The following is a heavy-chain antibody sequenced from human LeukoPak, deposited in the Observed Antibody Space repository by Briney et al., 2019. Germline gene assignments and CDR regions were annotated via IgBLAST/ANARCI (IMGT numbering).Heavy chain of an antibody. Sequence: GRSLRLSCAASGFTFSSHGMHWVRQAPGKGLECATFISYNGNNRYYADSVKGRFTISRDNSKNTLSLQMDSLRDEDSGVYYCARWTGADFSGYYDYWGQGTLVTVSS. V-gene: IGHV3-33*01. CDR3: ARWTGADFSGYYDY. CDR2: ISYNGNNR. J-gene: IGHJ4*02. D-gene: IGHD3-22*01. CDR1: GFTFSSHG.